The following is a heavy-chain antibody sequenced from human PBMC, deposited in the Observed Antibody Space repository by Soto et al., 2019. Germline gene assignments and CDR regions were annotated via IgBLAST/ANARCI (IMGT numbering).Heavy chain of an antibody. CDR1: GYSFTSYW. J-gene: IGHJ5*02. CDR2: IDTSDSYT. V-gene: IGHV5-10-1*01. Sequence: XESLKISCKGSGYSFTSYWITWVRQMSGKGLEWMGTIDTSDSYTKYSPTFQGHVTISVDKSISSAYLQWSSLKASDTAMYYCTRHRPLGDWFDHWGQGTLVTVSS. CDR3: TRHRPLGDWFDH.